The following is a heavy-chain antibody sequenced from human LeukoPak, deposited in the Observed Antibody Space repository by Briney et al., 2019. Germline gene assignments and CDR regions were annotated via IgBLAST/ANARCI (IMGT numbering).Heavy chain of an antibody. Sequence: PETLSLTCAVYGGSFSGYYWSWIRQPPGKGLEWIGEINHSGSTNYNPSLKSRVTISVDTSKNQFSLKLSSVTAADTAVYYCARDGGTYSSSKYNWFDPWGQGTLVTVSS. CDR3: ARDGGTYSSSKYNWFDP. J-gene: IGHJ5*02. D-gene: IGHD6-13*01. CDR1: GGSFSGYY. V-gene: IGHV4-34*01. CDR2: INHSGST.